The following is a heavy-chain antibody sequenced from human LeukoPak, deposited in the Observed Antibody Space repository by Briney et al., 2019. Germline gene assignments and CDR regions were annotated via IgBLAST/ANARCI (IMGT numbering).Heavy chain of an antibody. V-gene: IGHV3-11*01. CDR2: ISSGSAM. CDR1: AFTFSDYY. D-gene: IGHD3-10*01. CDR3: ARVPDYGSGRPSPAHYYGMDV. Sequence: PGGSLKLSCAASAFTFSDYYMSWIRQAPGKGLEWVSYISSGSAMYYADSVKGRFTISRDNSKTSLYLQMNSLRAEDTAVYYCARVPDYGSGRPSPAHYYGMDVWGQGTTVTVSS. J-gene: IGHJ6*02.